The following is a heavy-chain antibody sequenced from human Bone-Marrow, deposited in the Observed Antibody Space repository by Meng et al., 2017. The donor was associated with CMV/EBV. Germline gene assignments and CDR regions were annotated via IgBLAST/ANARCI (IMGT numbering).Heavy chain of an antibody. CDR2: IYTSGST. V-gene: IGHV4-4*07. D-gene: IGHD6-19*01. Sequence: GQLEEMGPGLVKPSEVLPLTCTGSGGSISSYFWSWLRQPAGKGLEWIGRIYTSGSTNYNPSLKSRVTMSVDTSKNQFSLKLSSVTAADTAVYYCAREGAVDYYFDYWGQGTLVTVSS. CDR3: AREGAVDYYFDY. J-gene: IGHJ4*02. CDR1: GGSISSYF.